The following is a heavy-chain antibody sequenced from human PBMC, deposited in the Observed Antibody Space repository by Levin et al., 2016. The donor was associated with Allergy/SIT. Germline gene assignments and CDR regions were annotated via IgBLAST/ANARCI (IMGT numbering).Heavy chain of an antibody. CDR2: ISGSGGST. CDR1: GFTFSSYA. J-gene: IGHJ6*03. Sequence: GESLKISCAASGFTFSSYAMSWVRQAPGKGLEWVSAISGSGGSTYYADSVKGRFTISRDNAKNSLYLQMNSLRDEDTAVYYCARRGTTVVTPNYYYYYMDVWGKGTTVTVSS. CDR3: ARRGTTVVTPNYYYYYMDV. V-gene: IGHV3-23*01. D-gene: IGHD4-23*01.